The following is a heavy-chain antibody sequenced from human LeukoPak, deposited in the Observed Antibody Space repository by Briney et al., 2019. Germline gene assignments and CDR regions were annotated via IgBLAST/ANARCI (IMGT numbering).Heavy chain of an antibody. J-gene: IGHJ4*02. D-gene: IGHD3-22*01. CDR1: GYTLSNHA. CDR2: ISADNGNT. V-gene: IGHV1-18*04. Sequence: GASVKVSCKGSGYTLSNHAFSWVRQAPGQGLEWMGWISADNGNTNHAQKFQGRVSLTTDTSTSTAYMELRSLRSDDTAVYYCVRDFPMIQTYFEYWGQGTLVTVSS. CDR3: VRDFPMIQTYFEY.